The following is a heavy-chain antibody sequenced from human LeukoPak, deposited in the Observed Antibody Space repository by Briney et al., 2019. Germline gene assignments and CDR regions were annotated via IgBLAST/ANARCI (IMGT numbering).Heavy chain of an antibody. CDR2: INHSGST. CDR1: GGSFSGYY. D-gene: IGHD4-23*01. Sequence: SETLSLTCAVYGGSFSGYYWSWIRQPPGKGLEWIGEINHSGSTNYNPSPKGRVTISVDASKNQFSLKLSSVTAADTAVYYCARDEWYGGKRGFDYWGQGTLVTVSS. CDR3: ARDEWYGGKRGFDY. V-gene: IGHV4-34*01. J-gene: IGHJ4*02.